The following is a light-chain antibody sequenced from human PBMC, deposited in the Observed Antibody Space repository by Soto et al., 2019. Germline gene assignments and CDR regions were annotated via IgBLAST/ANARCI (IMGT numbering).Light chain of an antibody. CDR1: QSVSSY. CDR2: DAS. Sequence: EIVLTQSPATLSLSPGERATLSCRASQSVSSYLAWYQQKPGQAPRLLIYDASNRATGIPARFSGSGSGTDFTLTLSSLEPEDFAVYYCQQRSNWPRRTFGGGTKVEIK. CDR3: QQRSNWPRRT. V-gene: IGKV3-11*01. J-gene: IGKJ4*01.